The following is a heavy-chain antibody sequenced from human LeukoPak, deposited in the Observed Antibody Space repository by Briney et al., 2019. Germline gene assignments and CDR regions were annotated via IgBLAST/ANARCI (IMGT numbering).Heavy chain of an antibody. Sequence: GGSLRLSCAAPGFTFSDYYMSWIRQAPGKGLEWVSYISSSGSTIYYADSVKGRFTISRDNAKNSLYLQMNSLRAEDTAVYYCARGKDTAMVSRYYYYGMDAWGQGTTVTVSS. CDR1: GFTFSDYY. CDR2: ISSSGSTI. J-gene: IGHJ6*02. D-gene: IGHD5-18*01. V-gene: IGHV3-11*01. CDR3: ARGKDTAMVSRYYYYGMDA.